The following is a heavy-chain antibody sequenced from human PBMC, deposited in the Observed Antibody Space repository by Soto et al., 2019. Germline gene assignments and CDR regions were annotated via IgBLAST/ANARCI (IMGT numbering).Heavy chain of an antibody. CDR3: AKLYWNPRYFDY. V-gene: IGHV3-23*01. CDR1: GFTFTNVA. D-gene: IGHD1-1*01. CDR2: ITDGGGST. J-gene: IGHJ4*02. Sequence: WSLRLSCVASGFTFTNVAMTWVRQAPGKGLEWVSSITDGGGSTDYADSVKGRFTISRDNSKSTLYLQMNNLRADDTAVYYCAKLYWNPRYFDYWGQGARVTVSS.